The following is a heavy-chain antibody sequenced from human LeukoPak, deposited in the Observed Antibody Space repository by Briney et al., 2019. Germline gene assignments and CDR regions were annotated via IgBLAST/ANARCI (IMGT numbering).Heavy chain of an antibody. J-gene: IGHJ3*02. V-gene: IGHV5-51*01. CDR3: VRPSRGYRGPFDI. D-gene: IGHD3-22*01. CDR2: IYPGNSDT. Sequence: GESLKISCKGAGYSFTTFWIAWVRQMPGKGLEWMGIIYPGNSDTRYNPSFQGQVTISADKSISTAYLQWSSLTASDIAMCYCVRPSRGYRGPFDIWGQGTMVTVSS. CDR1: GYSFTTFW.